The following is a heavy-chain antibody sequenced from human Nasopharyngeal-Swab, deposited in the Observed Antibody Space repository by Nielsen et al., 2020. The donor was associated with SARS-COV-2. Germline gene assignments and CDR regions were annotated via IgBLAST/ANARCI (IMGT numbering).Heavy chain of an antibody. Sequence: ASVKVSCKASGYTFTRYAMNWVRQAPGQGLEWMGWINTNAGNPTYAQGFTGRFVFSLDTSVSTAYLQISSLKAEDTAVYYCARDQRRGQWGRFGYWGQGTLVTVSS. CDR2: INTNAGNP. CDR3: ARDQRRGQWGRFGY. J-gene: IGHJ4*02. V-gene: IGHV7-4-1*02. CDR1: GYTFTRYA. D-gene: IGHD6-19*01.